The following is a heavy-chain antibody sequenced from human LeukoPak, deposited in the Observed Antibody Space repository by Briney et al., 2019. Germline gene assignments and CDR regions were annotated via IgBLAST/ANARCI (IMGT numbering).Heavy chain of an antibody. CDR1: GFTFSTYG. D-gene: IGHD4-23*01. J-gene: IGHJ4*02. CDR3: ARVGLVTSGLDY. CDR2: ISYDGSSK. Sequence: GGSLRLSCAASGFTFSTYGIHWVRQTPGKGLEWVAVISYDGSSKYYADSVKGRFTISRDNSKNTLYLQMNGLRAEDTAVYYCARVGLVTSGLDYWGQGTQVTVSS. V-gene: IGHV3-30*03.